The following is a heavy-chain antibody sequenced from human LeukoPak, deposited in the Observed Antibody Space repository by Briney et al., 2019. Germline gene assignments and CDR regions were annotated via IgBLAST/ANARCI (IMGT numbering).Heavy chain of an antibody. V-gene: IGHV1-46*01. Sequence: ASVKVSCTASGYTFTSYYMHWVRQAPGQGLEWMGIINPSGGSTSYAQKFQGRVTMTRDTSTSTVYMELSSLRSEDTAVYYCARDLGFGELLPLSYYGMDVWGQGTTVTVSS. J-gene: IGHJ6*02. CDR3: ARDLGFGELLPLSYYGMDV. CDR1: GYTFTSYY. CDR2: INPSGGST. D-gene: IGHD3-10*01.